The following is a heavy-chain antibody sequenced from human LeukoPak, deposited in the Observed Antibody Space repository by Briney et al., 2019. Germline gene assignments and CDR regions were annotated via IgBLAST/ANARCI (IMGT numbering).Heavy chain of an antibody. J-gene: IGHJ4*02. Sequence: GGSLRLSCAASGFTFSGSAMHWVRQASGKGLEWVGRIRSKANSYATAYAASVKGRFTISRDDSKNTAYLQMNSLRADDTAVYFCAKTLWGLTLLSSDHWGQGTLVTVSS. CDR1: GFTFSGSA. D-gene: IGHD3-16*01. CDR3: AKTLWGLTLLSSDH. V-gene: IGHV3-73*01. CDR2: IRSKANSYAT.